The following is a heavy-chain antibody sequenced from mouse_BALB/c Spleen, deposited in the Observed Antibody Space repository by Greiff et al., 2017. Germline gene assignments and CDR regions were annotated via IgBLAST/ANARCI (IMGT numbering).Heavy chain of an antibody. CDR2: INPSTGYT. Sequence: QVQLQQSGAELAKPGASVKMSCKASGYTFTSYWMHWVKQRPGQGLEWIGYINPSTGYTEYNQKFKDKATLTADKSSSTAYMQLSSLTSEDSAVYYCASQSGYYAMDYWGQGTSVTVSS. CDR3: ASQSGYYAMDY. J-gene: IGHJ4*01. CDR1: GYTFTSYW. V-gene: IGHV1-7*01.